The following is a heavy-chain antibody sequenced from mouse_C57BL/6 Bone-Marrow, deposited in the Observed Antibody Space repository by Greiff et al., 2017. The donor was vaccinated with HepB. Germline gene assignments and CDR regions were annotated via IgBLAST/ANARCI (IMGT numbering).Heavy chain of an antibody. CDR2: ISDGGSYT. CDR3: ARDGGGYDGAY. V-gene: IGHV5-4*01. Sequence: EVKLMESGGGLVKPGGSLKLSCAASGFTFSSYAMSWVRQTPEKRLEWVATISDGGSYTYYPDNVKGRFTISRDNAKNNLYLQMSHLKSEDTAMYYCARDGGGYDGAYWGQGTLVTVSA. D-gene: IGHD2-2*01. J-gene: IGHJ3*01. CDR1: GFTFSSYA.